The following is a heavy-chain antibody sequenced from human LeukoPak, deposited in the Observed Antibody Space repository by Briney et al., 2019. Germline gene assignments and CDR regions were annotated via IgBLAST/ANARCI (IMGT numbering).Heavy chain of an antibody. D-gene: IGHD3-10*01. CDR3: TTVSHYYGSGSYYNRN. CDR2: IKSKTDGGTT. J-gene: IGHJ4*02. Sequence: GGSLRLSCAASGFTFSNAWMSWVRQAPGKGLERVGRIKSKTDGGTTDYAAPVKGRFTISRDDSKNTLYLQMNSLKTEDTTVYYCTTVSHYYGSGSYYNRNWGQGTLVTVSS. V-gene: IGHV3-15*01. CDR1: GFTFSNAW.